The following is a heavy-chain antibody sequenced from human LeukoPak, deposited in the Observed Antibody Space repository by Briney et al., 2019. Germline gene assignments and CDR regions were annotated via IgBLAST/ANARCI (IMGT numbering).Heavy chain of an antibody. D-gene: IGHD3-22*01. J-gene: IGHJ4*02. V-gene: IGHV1-46*01. CDR1: GYSFSNYY. Sequence: ASVKVSCKASGYSFSNYYMHWVRQAPGQGLEWMGMIDPSGGTTNYAQKFQDRVTMTRDTSTRTVYMDLSNLRSEDTAVYYCARGYDSSGYYYDPDDYWGQGTLVTASS. CDR3: ARGYDSSGYYYDPDDY. CDR2: IDPSGGTT.